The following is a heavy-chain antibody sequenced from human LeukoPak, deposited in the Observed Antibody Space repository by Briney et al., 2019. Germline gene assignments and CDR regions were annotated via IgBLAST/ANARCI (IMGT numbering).Heavy chain of an antibody. Sequence: PGGSLRLSCAASGFTFSSYAMSWVRQAPGKGLEWVSAISGSGGSTYYADSVKGRFTISRDNSKNTLYLQMNSLRAEDTAVYYCGNLIVVVPAAIRDFDYWGQGTLVTVSS. J-gene: IGHJ4*02. V-gene: IGHV3-23*01. CDR2: ISGSGGST. CDR1: GFTFSSYA. CDR3: GNLIVVVPAAIRDFDY. D-gene: IGHD2-2*02.